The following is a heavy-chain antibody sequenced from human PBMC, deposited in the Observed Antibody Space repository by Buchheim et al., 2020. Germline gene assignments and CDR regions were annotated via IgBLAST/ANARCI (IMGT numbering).Heavy chain of an antibody. CDR2: VSHDGTEK. CDR3: AKDREEWLFYRYMSINYGMDV. J-gene: IGHJ6*02. Sequence: QGQLVESGGGVVQPGRSLRLSCSASGFIFNKYGLHWVRQDPGKGLEWVAFVSHDGTEKFYSESVKGRFTISRDDPQKTVYLQMNNLRLEDTAVYYCAKDREEWLFYRYMSINYGMDVWGQGTT. V-gene: IGHV3-30*18. D-gene: IGHD3-3*01. CDR1: GFIFNKYG.